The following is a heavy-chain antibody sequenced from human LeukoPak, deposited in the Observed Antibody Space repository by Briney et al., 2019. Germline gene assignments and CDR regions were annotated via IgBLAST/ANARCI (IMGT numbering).Heavy chain of an antibody. D-gene: IGHD3-16*01. CDR2: VNPSSGGI. CDR3: ARDFRGTYASLDGFDI. V-gene: IGHV1-46*01. Sequence: ASVKGSRKASGYTFTSYNMHWVRQAPGQGLEWMAIVNPSSGGISYAQNFKGRVTMTRDTSTSTVYMELSSLRSEDTAVYYCARDFRGTYASLDGFDIWGQGTMVTVSS. CDR1: GYTFTSYN. J-gene: IGHJ3*02.